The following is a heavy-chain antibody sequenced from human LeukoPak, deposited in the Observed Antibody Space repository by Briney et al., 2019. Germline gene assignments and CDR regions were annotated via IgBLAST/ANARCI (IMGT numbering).Heavy chain of an antibody. CDR2: ISYDGSNK. CDR1: GFTFSSYA. D-gene: IGHD6-13*01. CDR3: AKATSPVHSRNWFDS. Sequence: GGSLRLSCAASGFTFSSYAMHWVRQAPGKGLEWVAVISYDGSNKYYADSVKGRFTISRDNSKNTVNVQMNSLRAEDTAVYYCAKATSPVHSRNWFDSWGQGTLVTVSS. J-gene: IGHJ5*01. V-gene: IGHV3-30*04.